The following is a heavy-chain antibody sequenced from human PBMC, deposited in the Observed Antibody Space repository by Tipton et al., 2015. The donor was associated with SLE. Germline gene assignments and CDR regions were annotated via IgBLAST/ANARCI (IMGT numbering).Heavy chain of an antibody. D-gene: IGHD2-8*01. CDR3: ARGGYYRTPDF. CDR2: VYSNGDT. J-gene: IGHJ4*02. Sequence: TLSLTCTVSDGSISPYYWSWIRQPPGKGLEWLGSVYSNGDTTYNASLKSRVAISVDMSGNEFSLELRSLTPADTAVYYCARGGYYRTPDFWGQGTLVTVSS. CDR1: DGSISPYY. V-gene: IGHV4-59*01.